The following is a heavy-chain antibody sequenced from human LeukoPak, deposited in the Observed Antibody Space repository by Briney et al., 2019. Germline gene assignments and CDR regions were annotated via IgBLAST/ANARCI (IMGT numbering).Heavy chain of an antibody. J-gene: IGHJ4*02. CDR1: GYTFTNYG. CDR2: ISGYNGKT. V-gene: IGHV1-18*01. Sequence: GASVKVSCKASGYTFTNYGISWVRQAPGQGLEWMGWISGYNGKTNYAQKLRGRVTMTTDTSTSTAYMELRSLRSDDTAVYYCAREDRVVVPAAPGEYFDYWGQGTLVTVSS. D-gene: IGHD2-2*01. CDR3: AREDRVVVPAAPGEYFDY.